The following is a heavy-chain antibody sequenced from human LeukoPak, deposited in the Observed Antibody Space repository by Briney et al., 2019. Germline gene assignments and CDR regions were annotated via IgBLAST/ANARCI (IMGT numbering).Heavy chain of an antibody. V-gene: IGHV4-4*02. J-gene: IGHJ4*02. D-gene: IGHD2-15*01. CDR2: IYHSGST. CDR1: GGSISSSNW. CDR3: ATHPPKVCTGGSCTDY. Sequence: PSETLSLTCAVSGGSISSSNWWSWVRQSPGKGLEWIGEIYHSGSTNYNPSLKSRVTISVDKSKNQFSLKLNSVTAADTAVYYCATHPPKVCTGGSCTDYWGQGTLVTVSS.